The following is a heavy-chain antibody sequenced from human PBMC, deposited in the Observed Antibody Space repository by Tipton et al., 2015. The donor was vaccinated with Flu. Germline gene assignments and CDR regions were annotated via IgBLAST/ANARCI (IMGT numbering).Heavy chain of an antibody. D-gene: IGHD3-10*02. CDR2: IYPSGTT. V-gene: IGHV4-39*01. CDR3: ARLSFYDVDLKNFYFDY. Sequence: GLVKPSETLSLTCTVSSGSIRSTNYFCAWIRQPPGKRLELIGSIYPSGTTYYNPALKSRVTISVDTSKSQFSLMLKSVTAADTAMFYCARLSFYDVDLKNFYFDYWGQGTLVTVSS. J-gene: IGHJ4*02. CDR1: SGSIRSTNYF.